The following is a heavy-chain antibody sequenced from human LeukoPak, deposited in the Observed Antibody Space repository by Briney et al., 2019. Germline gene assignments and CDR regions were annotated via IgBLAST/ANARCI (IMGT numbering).Heavy chain of an antibody. Sequence: NTSETLSLTCAVYGGSFSGYYWSWIRQPPGKGLEWIGEINHSGSTNYNPPLKSRVTISVDTSKNQFSLKLSSVTAADTAVYYCARVRSSGWYDPYYFDYWGQGTLVTVSS. J-gene: IGHJ4*02. CDR1: GGSFSGYY. CDR2: INHSGST. D-gene: IGHD6-19*01. CDR3: ARVRSSGWYDPYYFDY. V-gene: IGHV4-34*01.